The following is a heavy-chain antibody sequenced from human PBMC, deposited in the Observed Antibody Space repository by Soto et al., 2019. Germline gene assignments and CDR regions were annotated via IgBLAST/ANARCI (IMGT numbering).Heavy chain of an antibody. V-gene: IGHV1-18*01. J-gene: IGHJ3*02. CDR3: ARDAGIAVAGTPDI. CDR2: ISAYNGNT. Sequence: ASVKVSCKASGYTFTSYGISWVRQAPGQGLEWMGWISAYNGNTNYAQKLQGRVTMTTGTSTSTAYMELRSLRSDDTAVYYCARDAGIAVAGTPDIWGQGTMVTVSS. D-gene: IGHD6-19*01. CDR1: GYTFTSYG.